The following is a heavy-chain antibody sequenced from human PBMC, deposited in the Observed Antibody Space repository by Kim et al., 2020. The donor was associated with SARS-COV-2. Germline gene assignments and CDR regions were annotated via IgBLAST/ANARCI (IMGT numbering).Heavy chain of an antibody. V-gene: IGHV1-69*13. CDR3: ARGGYCSGGSCYSLHYYGMDV. Sequence: SVKVSCKASGGTFSSYAISWVRQAPGQGLEWMGGINPICGTANYAQKFQGRVTITADESTSTAYMELSSLRSEDTAVYYCARGGYCSGGSCYSLHYYGMDVWGQGTTVTVSS. D-gene: IGHD2-15*01. CDR2: INPICGTA. J-gene: IGHJ6*02. CDR1: GGTFSSYA.